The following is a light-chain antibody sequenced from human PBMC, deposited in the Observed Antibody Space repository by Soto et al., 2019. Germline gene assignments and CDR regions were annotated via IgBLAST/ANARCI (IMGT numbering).Light chain of an antibody. Sequence: EIVLTQSPATLSLSPGERATLSCRASQSVRNSYLAWYQQRPGQAPRLLIYGASSRATGIPDRFSGTGSGTDFTLTITRLEPEDFAVYYCQQYDRSPLFGGGTKVE. J-gene: IGKJ4*01. CDR3: QQYDRSPL. CDR2: GAS. CDR1: QSVRNSY. V-gene: IGKV3-20*01.